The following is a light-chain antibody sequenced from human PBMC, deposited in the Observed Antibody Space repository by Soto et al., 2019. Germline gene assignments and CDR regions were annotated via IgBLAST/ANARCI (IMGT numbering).Light chain of an antibody. CDR2: SDD. CDR3: AAWGDSLNTCV. CDR1: SSNIGSNA. Sequence: QSVLTQPPSASGTPGQRVTISCSGSSSNIGSNAVSWYQHFPGTAPKVLIYSDDQRPSGVPDRFSGSKSGTSASLAISGLRAEDEGDYFCAAWGDSLNTCVFGGGTKLTVL. V-gene: IGLV1-44*01. J-gene: IGLJ3*02.